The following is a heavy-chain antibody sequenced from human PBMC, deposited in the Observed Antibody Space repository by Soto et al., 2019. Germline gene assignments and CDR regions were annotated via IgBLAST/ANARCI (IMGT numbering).Heavy chain of an antibody. CDR2: ISFDGSST. V-gene: IGHV3-74*01. D-gene: IGHD3-22*01. J-gene: IGHJ4*02. Sequence: PGGSLILSCAASGFTFNNYCMHWVRQAPGKGLEWVVVISFDGSSTSYADSVKGRFTISRDNAKNTLYPQMNSLRAEDTAVYYCAKPPNYYDSSGYYDYWGQGTLVTVSS. CDR1: GFTFNNYC. CDR3: AKPPNYYDSSGYYDY.